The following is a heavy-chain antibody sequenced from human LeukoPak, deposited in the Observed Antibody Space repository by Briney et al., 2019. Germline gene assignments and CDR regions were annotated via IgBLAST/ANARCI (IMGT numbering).Heavy chain of an antibody. CDR3: ARFPYSGYDYWYFDL. Sequence: PSQTLSLTCTVSGGSISSGGYFWTWIRQHPGKALEWIGYIYYSGSTYYNPSLKSRVTISVDTSKNQFSLKLSSVTAADTVVYYCARFPYSGYDYWYFDLWGRGTLVTVSS. D-gene: IGHD5-12*01. CDR2: IYYSGST. CDR1: GGSISSGGYF. V-gene: IGHV4-31*03. J-gene: IGHJ2*01.